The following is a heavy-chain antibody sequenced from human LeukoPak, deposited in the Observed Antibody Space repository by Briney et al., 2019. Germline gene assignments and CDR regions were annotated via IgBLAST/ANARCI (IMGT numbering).Heavy chain of an antibody. D-gene: IGHD3-3*01. CDR1: GGSFSGNY. CDR3: ASVYDFWSDYYFDY. Sequence: SETLSLTCAVYGGSFSGNYWGWIRQPPGKGLEWIGSIYHSGSTYYNPSLKSRVTISVDTSKNQFSLKLSSVTAADTAVYYCASVYDFWSDYYFDYWGQGTLVTVSS. J-gene: IGHJ4*02. CDR2: IYHSGST. V-gene: IGHV4-38-2*01.